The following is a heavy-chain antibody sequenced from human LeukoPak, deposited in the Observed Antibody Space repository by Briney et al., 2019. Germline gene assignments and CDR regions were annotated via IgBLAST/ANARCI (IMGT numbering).Heavy chain of an antibody. J-gene: IGHJ5*02. V-gene: IGHV3-30*18. CDR3: AKSSDQMGAGWFDP. Sequence: PGGSLRLSCVASGFTFSNYGMHWVRQAPGKGLEWVAVISYDGSNKYYADSVKGRFTISRDNSKNTLYLQMNSLRAEDTAVYYCAKSSDQMGAGWFDPWGQGTLVTVSS. D-gene: IGHD3-16*01. CDR2: ISYDGSNK. CDR1: GFTFSNYG.